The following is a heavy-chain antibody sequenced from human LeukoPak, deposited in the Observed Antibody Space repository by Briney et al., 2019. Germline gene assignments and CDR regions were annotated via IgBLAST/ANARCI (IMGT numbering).Heavy chain of an antibody. J-gene: IGHJ5*02. CDR2: INPNSGGT. D-gene: IGHD2-2*01. CDR3: ARAGCSSTSCYRVGYNWFDP. V-gene: IGHV1-2*02. Sequence: ASVKVSCKASGYTFTGYYMHWVRQAPGQGLEWMGWINPNSGGTNYAQKFQGRVTMTRDTSISTAYMELSRLRSDDTAVYYCARAGCSSTSCYRVGYNWFDPWGQGTLVTVSS. CDR1: GYTFTGYY.